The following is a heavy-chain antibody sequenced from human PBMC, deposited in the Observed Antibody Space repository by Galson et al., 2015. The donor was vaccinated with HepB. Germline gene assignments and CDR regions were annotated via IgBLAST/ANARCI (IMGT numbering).Heavy chain of an antibody. CDR2: ISDSMTTT. Sequence: SLRLSCAASGFDFSRYNMNWVRQAPGKGLEWVAQISDSMTTTHYADSVKGRFTISRDNAKNSLYLQMNSLRAEDTAVYYCARGYSGYDTIDYWGQGTLVTVSS. CDR3: ARGYSGYDTIDY. V-gene: IGHV3-48*04. D-gene: IGHD5-12*01. CDR1: GFDFSRYN. J-gene: IGHJ4*02.